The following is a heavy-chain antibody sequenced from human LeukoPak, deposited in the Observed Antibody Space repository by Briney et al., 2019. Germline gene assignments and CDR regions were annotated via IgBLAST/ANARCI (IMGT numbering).Heavy chain of an antibody. D-gene: IGHD3-16*01. CDR2: ISYDGSNK. J-gene: IGHJ4*02. CDR3: ARDYAVVAAISWRTLRLGELFHDY. Sequence: PGGSPRLSCAASGFTFSSYAMHWVRQAPGKGLEWVAVISYDGSNKYYADSVKGRLTISRDNSKNTLYLQMNSLRAEDTAVYYCARDYAVVAAISWRTLRLGELFHDYWGQGTLVTVSS. CDR1: GFTFSSYA. V-gene: IGHV3-30-3*01.